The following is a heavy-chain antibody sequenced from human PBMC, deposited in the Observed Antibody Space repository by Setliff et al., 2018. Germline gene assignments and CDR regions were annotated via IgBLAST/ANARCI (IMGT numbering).Heavy chain of an antibody. J-gene: IGHJ6*03. CDR1: GYTFTNNG. D-gene: IGHD6-19*01. Sequence: ASVKVSCKASGYTFTNNGIHWVRQTPGQRLEWMGWINAGTGNTQYSQRFHGRVTITRDTSASTAYVELSNLRSEDTAIYYCAREGSRQGLNSFHYMDVWGKGTTVTVS. CDR2: INAGTGNT. CDR3: AREGSRQGLNSFHYMDV. V-gene: IGHV1-3*01.